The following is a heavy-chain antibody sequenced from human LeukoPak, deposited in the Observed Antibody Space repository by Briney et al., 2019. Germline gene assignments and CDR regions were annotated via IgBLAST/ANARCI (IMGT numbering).Heavy chain of an antibody. CDR3: AQTPYCSGGNCYYYYLDY. D-gene: IGHD2-15*01. V-gene: IGHV3-23*01. CDR2: TSGSGGST. CDR1: GFTFSSYA. J-gene: IGHJ4*02. Sequence: GGSLRLSCAASGFTFSSYAMSWVRQPPGKGLEWVSATSGSGGSTYYADSVKGRFTISRDNSKNTLYLQMNSLRAEDTAVYYCAQTPYCSGGNCYYYYLDYWGQGTLVTVSS.